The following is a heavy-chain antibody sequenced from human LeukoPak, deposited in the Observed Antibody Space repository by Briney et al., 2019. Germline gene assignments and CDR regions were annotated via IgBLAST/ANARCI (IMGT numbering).Heavy chain of an antibody. Sequence: PGGSLRLSCAASGFTVGSDYMPWAGQPPGKGLEWVSVIYSGGDSWYADSVKGRFTISRDNSKNTLYLQMNSLRAEDTAVYYCARGYCSSISCNWLDPWGQGTLVTVSS. J-gene: IGHJ5*02. D-gene: IGHD2-2*01. V-gene: IGHV3-66*01. CDR3: ARGYCSSISCNWLDP. CDR2: IYSGGDS. CDR1: GFTVGSDY.